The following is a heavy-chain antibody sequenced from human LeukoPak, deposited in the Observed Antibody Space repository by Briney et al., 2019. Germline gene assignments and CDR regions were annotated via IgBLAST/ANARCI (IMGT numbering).Heavy chain of an antibody. Sequence: PSGTLSLTCAVYGGSISGYYWSWIRQPPGKGLEWIGEINHSGSTNYNPSLKSRVTISVDTSKNQFSLKLSSVTAADTAVYYCARGHASYSYGFRYWGQGTLVTVSS. D-gene: IGHD5-18*01. V-gene: IGHV4-34*01. CDR1: GGSISGYY. J-gene: IGHJ4*02. CDR3: ARGHASYSYGFRY. CDR2: INHSGST.